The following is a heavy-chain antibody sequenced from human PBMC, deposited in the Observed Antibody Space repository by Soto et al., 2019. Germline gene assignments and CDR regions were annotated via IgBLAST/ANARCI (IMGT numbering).Heavy chain of an antibody. Sequence: EVQLVESGGGLVQPGGSLRLSCAASGFTFSSYSMNWVRQAPGKGLEWVSSISSSSSYIYYADSVKGRFTISRDNAKNSLYLQMNSLRAEDTAVYYCARDLVVVAGVNDAFDIWGQGTMVTVSS. J-gene: IGHJ3*02. V-gene: IGHV3-21*01. CDR2: ISSSSSYI. D-gene: IGHD2-15*01. CDR1: GFTFSSYS. CDR3: ARDLVVVAGVNDAFDI.